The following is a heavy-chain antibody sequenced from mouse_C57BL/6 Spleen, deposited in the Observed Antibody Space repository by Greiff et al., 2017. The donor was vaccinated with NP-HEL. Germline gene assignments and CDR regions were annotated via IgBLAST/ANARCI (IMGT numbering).Heavy chain of an antibody. CDR1: GFNIKDYN. V-gene: IGHV14-2*01. J-gene: IGHJ3*01. CDR3: AFIYYVNGGFAY. D-gene: IGHD2-1*01. Sequence: VQLQQSGAELVKPGASVKLSCTASGFNIKDYNMHWVKQRTEQGLEWIGRIDPEDGETKYAPKFPGKATITADTSSNTAYLQLSSLTSEDTAVYYCAFIYYVNGGFAYWGQGTLVTVSA. CDR2: IDPEDGET.